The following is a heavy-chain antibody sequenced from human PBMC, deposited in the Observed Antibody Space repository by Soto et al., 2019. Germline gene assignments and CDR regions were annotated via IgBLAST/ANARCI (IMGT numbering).Heavy chain of an antibody. CDR3: AKDALLSGDRGWLDT. Sequence: GGYLRHSYAASGFTFSSYAMHWVRQSPGKGLEWVEFISYDGSNEYYADSVKGRFTISRDNSANMMYLEMNSLRGDDTAVYYCAKDALLSGDRGWLDTWGQGT. J-gene: IGHJ5*02. D-gene: IGHD2-2*01. CDR1: GFTFSSYA. CDR2: ISYDGSNE. V-gene: IGHV3-30*18.